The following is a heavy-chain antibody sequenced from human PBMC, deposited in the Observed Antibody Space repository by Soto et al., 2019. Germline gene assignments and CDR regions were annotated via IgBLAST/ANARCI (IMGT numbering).Heavy chain of an antibody. D-gene: IGHD6-13*01. V-gene: IGHV1-69*04. CDR1: GGTFSSYT. CDR2: IIPILGIA. CDR3: ARDEITAAGTLDY. J-gene: IGHJ4*02. Sequence: SVKVSCKASGGTFSSYTISWVRQAPGQGLEWMGRIIPILGIANYAQKFQGRVTITADKSTSTAYMELSSLRSEDTAVYYCARDEITAAGTLDYWGQGTLVTVSS.